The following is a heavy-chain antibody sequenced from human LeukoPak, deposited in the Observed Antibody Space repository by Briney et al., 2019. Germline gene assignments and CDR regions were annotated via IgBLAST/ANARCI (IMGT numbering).Heavy chain of an antibody. CDR3: ARTYCSSTSCCRRYYYYMDV. CDR2: IYYSGST. Sequence: SETLSLTCTVSGGSISSHYWSWIRQPPGKGLEWIGYIYYSGSTNYNPSLKSRVTISVDTSKNQFSLKLSSVTAADTAVYYCARTYCSSTSCCRRYYYYMDVWGKGTTVTVSS. J-gene: IGHJ6*03. CDR1: GGSISSHY. V-gene: IGHV4-59*11. D-gene: IGHD2-2*01.